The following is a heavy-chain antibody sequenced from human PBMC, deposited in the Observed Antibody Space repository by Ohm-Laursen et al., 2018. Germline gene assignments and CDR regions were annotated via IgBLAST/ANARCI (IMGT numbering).Heavy chain of an antibody. J-gene: IGHJ4*02. CDR3: ARGWFLDR. Sequence: TLSLTCAVSGYSISSGYYWGWIRQPPGKGLEWIGSIYLSGSTYYNPSLKSRVTISLDTSKNHFSLKLSSVTAADTAVYYCARGWFLDRWGQGTLVTVSS. V-gene: IGHV4-38-2*01. CDR1: GYSISSGYY. CDR2: IYLSGST. D-gene: IGHD3-3*01.